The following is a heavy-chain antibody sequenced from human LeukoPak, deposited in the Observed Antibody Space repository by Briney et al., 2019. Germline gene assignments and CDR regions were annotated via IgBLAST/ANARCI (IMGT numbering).Heavy chain of an antibody. J-gene: IGHJ4*02. CDR1: GYTFTSYG. D-gene: IGHD1-26*01. CDR2: ISAYNGNT. CDR3: ARTRWELPPPTFDY. V-gene: IGHV1-18*01. Sequence: ASVKVSCRASGYTFTSYGISWVRQAPGQGLEWMGWISAYNGNTNYAQKLQGRVTMTTDTSTSTAYMELRSLRSDDTAVYYCARTRWELPPPTFDYWGQGTLVTVSS.